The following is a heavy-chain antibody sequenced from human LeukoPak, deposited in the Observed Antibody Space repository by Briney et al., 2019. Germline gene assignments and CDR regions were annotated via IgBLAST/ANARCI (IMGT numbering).Heavy chain of an antibody. D-gene: IGHD2-2*01. CDR1: GFTFSSYS. Sequence: GGSLRLSCEASGFTFSSYSMNWVRQAPGKGLEWVSSISSSSSYIYYADSVKGRFTISRDNSKNTLYLQMNSLRAEDTAVYYCAKDACSSTSCYFDYWGQGTLVTVSS. CDR3: AKDACSSTSCYFDY. CDR2: ISSSSSYI. J-gene: IGHJ4*02. V-gene: IGHV3-21*04.